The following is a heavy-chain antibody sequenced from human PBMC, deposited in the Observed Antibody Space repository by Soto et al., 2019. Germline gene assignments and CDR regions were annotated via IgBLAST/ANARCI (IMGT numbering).Heavy chain of an antibody. CDR3: ARVQAGSYYYYYGMDV. V-gene: IGHV4-34*01. CDR2: INHSGST. J-gene: IGHJ6*02. Sequence: SETLSLTCAVYGGSFSCYYWSWIRQPPGKGLEWIGEINHSGSTNYNPSLKSRVTISVDTSKNQFSLKLSSVTAADTAVYYCARVQAGSYYYYYGMDVWGQGTTVTV. D-gene: IGHD3-10*01. CDR1: GGSFSCYY.